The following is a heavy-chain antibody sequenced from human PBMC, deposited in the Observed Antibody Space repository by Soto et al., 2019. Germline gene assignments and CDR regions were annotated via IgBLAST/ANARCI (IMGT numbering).Heavy chain of an antibody. J-gene: IGHJ4*02. CDR1: GFTFSSYG. V-gene: IGHV3-23*01. Sequence: GGSLRLSCAASGFTFSSYGMRWVRLAPGKGLEWVSAISGSGGSTYYADSVKGRFTISRDNSKNTLYLQMNSLRAEDTAVYYCAKGPRPVDEFDYWGQGTLVTVSS. CDR2: ISGSGGST. CDR3: AKGPRPVDEFDY.